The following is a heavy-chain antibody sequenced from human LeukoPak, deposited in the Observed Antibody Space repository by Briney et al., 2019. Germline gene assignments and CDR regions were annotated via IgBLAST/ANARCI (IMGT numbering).Heavy chain of an antibody. CDR1: GYTFTSYG. J-gene: IGHJ4*02. V-gene: IGHV1-18*01. CDR2: ISAYNGNT. Sequence: ASVKVSCKASGYTFTSYGISWVRQAPGQGLEWMGWISAYNGNTNYAQKLQGRVTMTTDTSTSTAYMELRSLRSDDTAVYYCARDRGYDYVWGSYRLNFDYWGQGTLVTDSS. D-gene: IGHD3-16*02. CDR3: ARDRGYDYVWGSYRLNFDY.